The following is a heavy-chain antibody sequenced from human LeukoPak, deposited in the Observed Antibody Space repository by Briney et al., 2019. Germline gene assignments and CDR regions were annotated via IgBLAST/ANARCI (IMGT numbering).Heavy chain of an antibody. CDR2: IYASGTT. Sequence: SETLSLTCTVSGVSISTYYWSWIRQPPGKGPEWIGYIYASGTTNYNPSLKSRVTISIDTSKNEFSLKLTSVTAADTAVYYCAREANYYGSGSYFEGTFDHWGQGSLVIVSS. J-gene: IGHJ4*02. V-gene: IGHV4-59*01. CDR1: GVSISTYY. CDR3: AREANYYGSGSYFEGTFDH. D-gene: IGHD3-10*01.